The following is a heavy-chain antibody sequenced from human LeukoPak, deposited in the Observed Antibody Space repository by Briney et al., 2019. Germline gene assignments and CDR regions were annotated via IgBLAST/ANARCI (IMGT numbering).Heavy chain of an antibody. Sequence: GGSLRLSCAVSGFAFKRYWMSWVRQAPGKGLEWVANIQQDGSEKSYVDSVKGRFTISRDNAKNSLYLQMNSLRAEDTAVYYCARGGAYGSFDYWGQGTLVTVSS. CDR2: IQQDGSEK. D-gene: IGHD2-2*03. J-gene: IGHJ4*02. CDR3: ARGGAYGSFDY. CDR1: GFAFKRYW. V-gene: IGHV3-7*01.